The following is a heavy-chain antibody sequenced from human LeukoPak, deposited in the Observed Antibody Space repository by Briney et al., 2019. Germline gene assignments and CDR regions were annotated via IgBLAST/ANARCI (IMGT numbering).Heavy chain of an antibody. CDR3: AKDRTAGYDGLVDY. CDR1: GFTLSSYA. V-gene: IGHV3-23*01. CDR2: ISGSGGST. D-gene: IGHD5-12*01. Sequence: PGGSLRLSCAASGFTLSSYAMSWVRQAPGKGLEWVSGISGSGGSTYYADSVKGRFTISRDNSKNTLYLQMNSLRAEDTAVYYCAKDRTAGYDGLVDYWGQGTLVTVSS. J-gene: IGHJ4*02.